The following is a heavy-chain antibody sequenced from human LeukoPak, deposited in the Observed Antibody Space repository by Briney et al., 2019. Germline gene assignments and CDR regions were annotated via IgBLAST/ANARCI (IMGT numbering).Heavy chain of an antibody. CDR3: ASTGYYYDSSGYYYASYFDY. J-gene: IGHJ4*02. CDR2: IYYSGST. Sequence: PSETLSLTCTVSGGSISSYYWSWVRQPPGKGLEWIGYIYYSGSTNYNPSPKSRVTISVDASKNQFSLKLSSVTAADTAVYYCASTGYYYDSSGYYYASYFDYWGQGTLVTVSS. V-gene: IGHV4-59*01. CDR1: GGSISSYY. D-gene: IGHD3-22*01.